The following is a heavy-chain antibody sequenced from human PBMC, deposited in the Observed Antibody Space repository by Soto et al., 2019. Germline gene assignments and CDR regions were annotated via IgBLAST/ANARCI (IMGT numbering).Heavy chain of an antibody. D-gene: IGHD6-19*01. CDR2: INHSGST. V-gene: IGHV4-34*01. Sequence: SETLSLTCAVYGGSFSDFYWSRIRQPPGRGLEWIGEINHSGSTNYNPSLKSRVTISVDTSKNQFSLKLSSVTAADTAVYYCARLRAVAGTCFDYWGQGTLVTVSS. CDR3: ARLRAVAGTCFDY. CDR1: GGSFSDFY. J-gene: IGHJ4*02.